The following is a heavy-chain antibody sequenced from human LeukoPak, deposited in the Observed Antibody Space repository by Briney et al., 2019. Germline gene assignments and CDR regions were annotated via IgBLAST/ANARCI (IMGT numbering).Heavy chain of an antibody. V-gene: IGHV4-34*01. CDR1: GGTFSGYY. Sequence: PSGTLSLTCAVYGGTFSGYYWSWICQPPGKGLEWIGEINHSGSTNYNPSFKSGVTISVDTSKNQFSLKLSSVTAADTAVYYCARLDPQWELLPRHVRWFDPWGQGTLVTVSS. CDR2: INHSGST. J-gene: IGHJ5*02. D-gene: IGHD1-26*01. CDR3: ARLDPQWELLPRHVRWFDP.